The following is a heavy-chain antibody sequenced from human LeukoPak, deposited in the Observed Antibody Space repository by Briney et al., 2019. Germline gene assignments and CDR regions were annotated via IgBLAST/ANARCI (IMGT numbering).Heavy chain of an antibody. CDR3: AREDRYSSGWRSYAFDI. Sequence: GGSLRLSCAASGFTFSDYYMSWIRQAPGKGLEWVSYISSSGSTIYYADSVKGRFTISRDNAKNSLYLQMNSLRAEDTAVYYYAREDRYSSGWRSYAFDIWGQGTMVTVSS. J-gene: IGHJ3*02. CDR2: ISSSGSTI. D-gene: IGHD6-19*01. CDR1: GFTFSDYY. V-gene: IGHV3-11*04.